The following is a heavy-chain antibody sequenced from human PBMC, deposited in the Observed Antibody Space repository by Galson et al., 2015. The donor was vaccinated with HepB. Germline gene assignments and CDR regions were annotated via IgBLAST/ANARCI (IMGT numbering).Heavy chain of an antibody. V-gene: IGHV1-18*01. CDR2: IRPYNGNT. Sequence: SVKVSCKASGYPFRNYGISWVRQAPGQGLEWMGWIRPYNGNTPYVQKLQGRVTLTTDTSTNTAYMELRRLRSDDTAMYYCAREFSSTTNWFAPWGQETLVTVSS. J-gene: IGHJ5*02. D-gene: IGHD6-13*01. CDR3: AREFSSTTNWFAP. CDR1: GYPFRNYG.